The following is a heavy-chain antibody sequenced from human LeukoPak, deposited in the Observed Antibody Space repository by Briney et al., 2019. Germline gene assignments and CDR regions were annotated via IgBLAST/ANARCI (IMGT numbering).Heavy chain of an antibody. CDR1: GGSFSGYY. Sequence: SETLSLTCAVYGGSFSGYYWSWIRQPPGKGLEWIGEINHSGSTNYNPSLKSRVTISVDTSKNQFSLKLSSVTAADTAVYYCARSDMTTVIDFDYWGQGTLVTVSS. D-gene: IGHD4-11*01. CDR2: INHSGST. J-gene: IGHJ4*02. CDR3: ARSDMTTVIDFDY. V-gene: IGHV4-34*01.